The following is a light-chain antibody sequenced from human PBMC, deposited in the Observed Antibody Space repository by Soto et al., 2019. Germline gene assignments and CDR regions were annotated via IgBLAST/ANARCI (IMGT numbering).Light chain of an antibody. J-gene: IGLJ3*02. V-gene: IGLV2-14*01. CDR3: CSYTTRSTWV. Sequence: QSALTQPASVSGSPGQSITISCTGTSSDVGGYNYVSWYQQHPGKAPRFMIYEVSNRPSGVSNRFSGSKSGNTASLTISGLQADDGADYYCCSYTTRSTWVFGGGTKLTVL. CDR1: SSDVGGYNY. CDR2: EVS.